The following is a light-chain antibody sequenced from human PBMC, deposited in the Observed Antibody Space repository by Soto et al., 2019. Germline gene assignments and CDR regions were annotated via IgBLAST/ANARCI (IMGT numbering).Light chain of an antibody. CDR1: QSIGSN. V-gene: IGKV3-15*01. CDR2: GAS. J-gene: IGKJ5*01. Sequence: EIVMTQSPATLSVSPGGRATLSCRASQSIGSNLAWYQQKPGQSPRLLIYGASTRATGLPARFSGSGSGTEFTLTISSLQSEDFAVYYCQQHNNWPITFGQGTRLEIK. CDR3: QQHNNWPIT.